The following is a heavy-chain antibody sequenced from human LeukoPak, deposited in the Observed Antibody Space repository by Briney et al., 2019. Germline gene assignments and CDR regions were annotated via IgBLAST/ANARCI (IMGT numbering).Heavy chain of an antibody. CDR1: GDSIGNRY. V-gene: IGHV4-59*11. J-gene: IGHJ4*02. CDR3: AGEAAAGMNFDY. CDR2: IYYSEYT. D-gene: IGHD6-13*01. Sequence: SETLSLTCTVSGDSIGNRYWSWIRQPPGKGLEWIGYIYYSEYTKYNPSLESRVTISVDTSKNQFSLRLTSVTAADTAIYFCAGEAAAGMNFDYWGQGILVTVSS.